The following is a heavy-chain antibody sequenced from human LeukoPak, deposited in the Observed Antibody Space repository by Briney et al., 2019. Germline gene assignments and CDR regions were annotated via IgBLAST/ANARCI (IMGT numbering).Heavy chain of an antibody. CDR2: IVGSGGST. CDR3: AKDIRGTYYFHYNMDV. D-gene: IGHD1-26*01. CDR1: GFTFSNYA. V-gene: IGHV3-23*01. J-gene: IGHJ6*02. Sequence: PGASLRLSCAASGFTFSNYAMSWVRQAPGKGLEWVSAIVGSGGSTYYADSVKGRFTISRDNSKNTLYLQMHSLRAEDTAVYYCAKDIRGTYYFHYNMDVWGQGTTVTVSS.